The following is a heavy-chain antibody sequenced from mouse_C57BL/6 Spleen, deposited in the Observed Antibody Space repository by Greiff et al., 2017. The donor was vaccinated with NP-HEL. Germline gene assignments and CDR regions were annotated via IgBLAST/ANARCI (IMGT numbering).Heavy chain of an antibody. D-gene: IGHD2-3*01. CDR3: TRGGGYYVDYFDY. J-gene: IGHJ2*01. CDR2: ISSGGDYI. Sequence: DVQLVESGEGLVKPGGSLKLSCAASGFTFSSYAMSWVRQTPEKRLEWVAYISSGGDYIYYADTVKGRFTISRDNARNTLYLQMSSLKSEDTAMYYCTRGGGYYVDYFDYWGQGTTLTVSS. CDR1: GFTFSSYA. V-gene: IGHV5-9-1*02.